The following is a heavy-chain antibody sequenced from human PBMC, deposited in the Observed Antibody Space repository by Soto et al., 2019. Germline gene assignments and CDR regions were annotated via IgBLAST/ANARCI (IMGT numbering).Heavy chain of an antibody. CDR2: ISTYNGNT. CDR3: ARDPTTLWFGPEHFDY. CDR1: GYTFTSYG. Sequence: ASVKVSCKASGYTFTSYGISWVRQAPGQGLEWMAWISTYNGNTKDSQKFQGRLTITRDTSASTAYMDLSRLTSDDTAVYFCARDPTTLWFGPEHFDYWGQGTQVTVSS. V-gene: IGHV1-18*01. J-gene: IGHJ4*01. D-gene: IGHD3-10*01.